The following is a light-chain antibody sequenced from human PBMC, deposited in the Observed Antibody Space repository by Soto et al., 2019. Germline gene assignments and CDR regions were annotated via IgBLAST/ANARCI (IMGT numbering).Light chain of an antibody. J-gene: IGKJ5*01. CDR2: DAS. CDR1: QSISIY. V-gene: IGKV3-11*01. Sequence: EIVLTKSPATLALSPRERATLSCRASQSISIYLAWYQQKPGQAPRLLIYDASNRATGIPARCSGRGSGTGFTLTISSLVPEDFAVYYCQQRNNWPPEITFGQGTRLEIK. CDR3: QQRNNWPPEIT.